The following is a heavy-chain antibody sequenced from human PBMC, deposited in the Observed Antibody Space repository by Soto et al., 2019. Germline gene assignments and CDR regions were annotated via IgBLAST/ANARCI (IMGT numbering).Heavy chain of an antibody. V-gene: IGHV3-23*01. J-gene: IGHJ4*02. Sequence: GGSLRLSCAASGFTFSTYGMSWVRQAPGKGLEWVSAISGSGGSTYYADSVKGRFTISRDNSKNTLYLQMNSLRAEDTASYYCASYYYDNSGYYHYFDYWGQGTLVTVSS. D-gene: IGHD3-22*01. CDR3: ASYYYDNSGYYHYFDY. CDR2: ISGSGGST. CDR1: GFTFSTYG.